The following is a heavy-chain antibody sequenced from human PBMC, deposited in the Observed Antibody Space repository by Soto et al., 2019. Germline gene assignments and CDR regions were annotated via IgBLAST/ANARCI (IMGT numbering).Heavy chain of an antibody. D-gene: IGHD1-26*01. J-gene: IGHJ6*02. CDR2: ISAYNGNT. Sequence: QVQLVQSGAEVKKPGASVKVSCKASGYTFTSYGISWVRQAPGQGLEWMGWISAYNGNTNYAQKLQGRVTMTTDTSTSTAYMELGSLRSDDTAVYYCARDPEPSGRPSAPYPRGGMDVWGQGTTVTVSS. CDR3: ARDPEPSGRPSAPYPRGGMDV. CDR1: GYTFTSYG. V-gene: IGHV1-18*04.